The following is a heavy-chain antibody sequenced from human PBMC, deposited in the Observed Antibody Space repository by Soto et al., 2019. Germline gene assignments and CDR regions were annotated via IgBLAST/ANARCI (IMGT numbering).Heavy chain of an antibody. V-gene: IGHV4-59*08. CDR1: GGSISSYY. Sequence: SETLSLTCPVSGGSISSYYWSWIRQPPGKGLEWIGYIYYSGSTNYNPSLKSRVTISVDTSKNQFSLKLSSVTAADTAVYYCARRHDSWGQGTLVTVS. CDR2: IYYSGST. CDR3: ARRHDS. J-gene: IGHJ4*02.